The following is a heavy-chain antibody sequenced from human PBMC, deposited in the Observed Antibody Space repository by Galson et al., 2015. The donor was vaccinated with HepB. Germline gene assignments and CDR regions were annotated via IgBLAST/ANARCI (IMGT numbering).Heavy chain of an antibody. D-gene: IGHD2-2*02. CDR3: ARDYVLKINYCSSTSCYREAGGMDV. CDR2: ISSSSSYI. V-gene: IGHV3-21*01. CDR1: GFTFSSYS. Sequence: SLRLSCAASGFTFSSYSMNWVRQAPGKGLEWVSSISSSSSYIYYADSVKGRFTISRDNAKNSLYLQMNSLRAEDTAVYYCARDYVLKINYCSSTSCYREAGGMDVWGQGTTFTVSS. J-gene: IGHJ6*02.